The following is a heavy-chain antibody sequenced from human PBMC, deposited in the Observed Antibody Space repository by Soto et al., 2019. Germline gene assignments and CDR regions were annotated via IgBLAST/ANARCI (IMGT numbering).Heavy chain of an antibody. V-gene: IGHV3-30*18. D-gene: IGHD3-16*01. CDR2: ISYDGSNK. Sequence: GGSLRVSWAASGFTFSSYSMHWVRQAPGKGLEWVAVISYDGSNKYYADSVKGRFTISRDNSKNTLYLQMNSLRAEDTAVYYCAKDLHGGFDYWGQGTLVTVSS. J-gene: IGHJ4*02. CDR3: AKDLHGGFDY. CDR1: GFTFSSYS.